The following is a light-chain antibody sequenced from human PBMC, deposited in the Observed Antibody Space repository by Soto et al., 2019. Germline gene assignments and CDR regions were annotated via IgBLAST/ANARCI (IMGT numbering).Light chain of an antibody. Sequence: DIQMTQSPSTLSASLGDRVSITCRASQSISSWLAWYQQKPGKAPKLLIYKASSLEGGVPSRLSGSGSGTEFTLTISSLQPDDSATYYCHQYKNYWTFGQGTKVDIK. J-gene: IGKJ1*01. CDR3: HQYKNYWT. CDR1: QSISSW. CDR2: KAS. V-gene: IGKV1-5*03.